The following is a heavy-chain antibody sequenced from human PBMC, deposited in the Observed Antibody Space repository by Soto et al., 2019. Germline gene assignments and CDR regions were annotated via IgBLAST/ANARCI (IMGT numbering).Heavy chain of an antibody. CDR2: MWYDGSNK. CDR1: GFTFSSYG. V-gene: IGHV3-33*01. CDR3: ARRPEMSYYYYYGMDV. J-gene: IGHJ6*02. Sequence: GGSLRLSCAASGFTFSSYGMHWVRQAPGKGLEWVAVMWYDGSNKYYADSVKGRFTISRDNSKNTLYLQMNSLRAEDTAVYYCARRPEMSYYYYYGMDVWGQGTTVTVSS.